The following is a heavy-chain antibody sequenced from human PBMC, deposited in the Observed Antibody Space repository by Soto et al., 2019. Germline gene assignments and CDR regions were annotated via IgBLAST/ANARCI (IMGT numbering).Heavy chain of an antibody. CDR3: ARVHSSSWYVFY. CDR1: GVIPSTDC. Sequence: GAPRDPCSGSGVIPSTDCNSVGRLAPGEGLEWVANIKQDGSEKYYVDSVKGRFTISRDNAKNSLYLQMNSLRAEDTAVYFCARVHSSSWYVFYWAQGSLDPVSA. CDR2: IKQDGSEK. V-gene: IGHV3-7*05. D-gene: IGHD6-13*01. J-gene: IGHJ4*02.